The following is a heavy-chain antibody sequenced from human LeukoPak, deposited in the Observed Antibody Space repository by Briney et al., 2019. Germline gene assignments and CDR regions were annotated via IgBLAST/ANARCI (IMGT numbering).Heavy chain of an antibody. V-gene: IGHV4-39*01. CDR2: IFYSGTA. D-gene: IGHD3/OR15-3a*01. Sequence: PSETLSLTCTVSGGSISITTHYWGWTRQTPGKGLEWIGSIFYSGTAYYNAALKSRVTLSIDTSKNQFSLQLTSVTAADTAVYYCARRPKGARTGPDYWGQGTLVTVSS. J-gene: IGHJ4*02. CDR1: GGSISITTHY. CDR3: ARRPKGARTGPDY.